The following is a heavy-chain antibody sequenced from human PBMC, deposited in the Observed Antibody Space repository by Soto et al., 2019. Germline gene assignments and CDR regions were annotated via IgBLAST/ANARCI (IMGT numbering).Heavy chain of an antibody. J-gene: IGHJ6*02. CDR2: TNPNSGGT. CDR1: GYTFTGYY. D-gene: IGHD6-6*01. V-gene: IGHV1-2*04. CDR3: AREDDSSSSIGMDV. Sequence: ASVKVSCKASGYTFTGYYMHWVRQAPGQGLEWMGWTNPNSGGTNYAQKFQGWVTMTRDTPISTAYMELSRLRSDDTAVYYCAREDDSSSSIGMDVWGQGTTVTVSS.